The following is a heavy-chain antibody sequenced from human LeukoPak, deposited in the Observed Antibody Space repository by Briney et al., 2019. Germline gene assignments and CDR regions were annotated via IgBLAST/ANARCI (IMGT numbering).Heavy chain of an antibody. CDR3: ARDGVVGATLFDY. CDR2: INAGNGNT. J-gene: IGHJ4*02. Sequence: ASVKVSCKASGYTFTSYAMHWVRQAPGQRLEWMGWINAGNGNTKYSQKFQGRDTITRDTSASTAYMELSSLRSEDTAVYYCARDGVVGATLFDYWGQGTLVTVSS. V-gene: IGHV1-3*01. D-gene: IGHD1-26*01. CDR1: GYTFTSYA.